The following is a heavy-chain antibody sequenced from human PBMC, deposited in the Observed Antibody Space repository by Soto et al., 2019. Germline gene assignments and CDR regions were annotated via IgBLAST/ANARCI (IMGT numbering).Heavy chain of an antibody. D-gene: IGHD2-8*01. CDR3: TTNGLYYYYYMDV. CDR1: GFTFSNAW. CDR2: IKSKTDGGTT. Sequence: EVQLVESGGGLVKPGGSLRLSCAASGFTFSNAWMSWVRQAPGKGLEWVGRIKSKTDGGTTDYAAPVKGRFTISRDDSKNTLYLQMNSLKTEDTAVYYCTTNGLYYYYYMDVWGKGTTVTVSS. J-gene: IGHJ6*03. V-gene: IGHV3-15*01.